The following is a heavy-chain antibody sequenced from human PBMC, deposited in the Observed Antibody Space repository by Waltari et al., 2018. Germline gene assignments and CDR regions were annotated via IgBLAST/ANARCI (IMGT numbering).Heavy chain of an antibody. CDR2: ISPSGSDI. V-gene: IGHV3-48*03. Sequence: EVQLVESGGGLVQPGGYLRLSCPDSGFTFSSSDMNWVRQAPGKGLEWISYISPSGSDIYYADSVKGRFTISRDNAKNSLYLQMDSLSAEDTAVYYCARVAVTGSYYWYFDLWGRGTLLTVSS. CDR3: ARVAVTGSYYWYFDL. J-gene: IGHJ2*01. CDR1: GFTFSSSD. D-gene: IGHD1-26*01.